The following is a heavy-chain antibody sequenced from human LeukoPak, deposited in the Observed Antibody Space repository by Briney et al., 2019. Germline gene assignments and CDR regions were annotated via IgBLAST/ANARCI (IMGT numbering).Heavy chain of an antibody. Sequence: GGFLRLSCAASGFTFSSYSMNWVRQAPGKGLEWVADIKQDGSEKYYVDSVKGRFTISRQNAKNSLFLQMNSLRAEDTAVYYCARHRSGGSQDDAFDIWGQGTMVTVSS. CDR2: IKQDGSEK. D-gene: IGHD2-15*01. V-gene: IGHV3-7*01. CDR1: GFTFSSYS. CDR3: ARHRSGGSQDDAFDI. J-gene: IGHJ3*02.